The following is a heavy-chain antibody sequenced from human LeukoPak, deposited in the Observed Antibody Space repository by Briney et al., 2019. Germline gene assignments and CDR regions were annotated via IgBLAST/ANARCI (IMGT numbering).Heavy chain of an antibody. V-gene: IGHV3-7*01. Sequence: GGSLRLSCAASGFTLNRYWMSWVRQAPGKGLEWVANINEDGGEKHYVDSVKGRFTISRDNAKNSLYLQMNSLRAEDTAVYYCARGGNLENWGGGTLVTVSS. D-gene: IGHD1-14*01. J-gene: IGHJ4*02. CDR2: INEDGGEK. CDR1: GFTLNRYW. CDR3: ARGGNLEN.